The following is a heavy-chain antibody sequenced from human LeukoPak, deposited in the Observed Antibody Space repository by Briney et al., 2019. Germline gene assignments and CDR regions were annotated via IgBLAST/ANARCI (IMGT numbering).Heavy chain of an antibody. CDR1: GFTFSTYW. CDR2: VNSDGRST. J-gene: IGHJ4*02. D-gene: IGHD5-24*01. V-gene: IGHV3-74*01. CDR3: ARDIWGDRDGFFEY. Sequence: PGGSLRLSCAASGFTFSTYWMHWVRQAPGKGLVWVARVNSDGRSTSYAESVQGRFVITRDNAKNTVYLQMNSRRVEDTAVYFCARDIWGDRDGFFEYWGQGTLVTVSS.